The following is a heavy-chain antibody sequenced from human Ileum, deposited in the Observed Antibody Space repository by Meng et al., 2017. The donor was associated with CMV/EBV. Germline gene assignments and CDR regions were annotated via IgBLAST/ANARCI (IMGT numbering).Heavy chain of an antibody. CDR1: GDSVSGNSVA. CDR2: TYYRSRWYN. Sequence: QVQMQQSGPGLLKHPQTLSRTLHITGDSVSGNSVAWNWIGQAPSRGLAWLGRTYYRSRWYNDYAESVKSRKTINPDTSTNQFSLDLSSVTPEDTAIYYCARGESSSLDYWGQGTLVTVSS. J-gene: IGHJ4*02. D-gene: IGHD6-13*01. CDR3: ARGESSSLDY. V-gene: IGHV6-1*01.